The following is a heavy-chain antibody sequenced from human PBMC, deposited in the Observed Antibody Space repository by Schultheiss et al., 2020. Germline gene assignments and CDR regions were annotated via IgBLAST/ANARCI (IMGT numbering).Heavy chain of an antibody. CDR2: IYYSGST. CDR3: AIPGSYDYYYYGMDV. Sequence: SETLSLTCAVYGASFSGYYWSWIRQPPGKGLEWIGSIYYSGSTYYNPSLKSRVTISVDTSKNQFSLKLSSVTAADTPVYYCAIPGSYDYYYYGMDVWGQGTTVTVS. J-gene: IGHJ6*02. CDR1: GASFSGYY. V-gene: IGHV4-34*01.